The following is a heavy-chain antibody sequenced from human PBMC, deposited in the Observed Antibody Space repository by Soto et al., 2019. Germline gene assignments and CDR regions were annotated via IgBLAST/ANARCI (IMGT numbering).Heavy chain of an antibody. CDR2: IKSKTNGGTT. CDR3: TTYLGVTSFDY. J-gene: IGHJ4*02. Sequence: EVQLVESGGGLVKPGGSLRLSCAASGFTFTNAWMNWVRQAPGKGLEWVGRIKSKTNGGTTDYAAPVKGRFTISRDDSKHTLYLQMNSLKTEDTAVYYCTTYLGVTSFDYWAQGTLVTVSS. D-gene: IGHD1-26*01. CDR1: GFTFTNAW. V-gene: IGHV3-15*07.